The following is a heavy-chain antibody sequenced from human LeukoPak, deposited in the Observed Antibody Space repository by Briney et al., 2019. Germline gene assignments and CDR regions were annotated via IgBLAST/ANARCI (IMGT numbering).Heavy chain of an antibody. CDR2: IYYSGST. D-gene: IGHD3-22*01. V-gene: IGHV4-59*08. CDR1: GGSLSGYY. CDR3: ARHYDSSGYWYYFDY. Sequence: SETLSLTCTVSGGSLSGYYWSWLRQPPGKGLEWIGYIYYSGSTNYNPSLKSRVTISVDTSKNQFSLKLNSVTAADTAVYYCARHYDSSGYWYYFDYWGQGTLVTVSS. J-gene: IGHJ4*02.